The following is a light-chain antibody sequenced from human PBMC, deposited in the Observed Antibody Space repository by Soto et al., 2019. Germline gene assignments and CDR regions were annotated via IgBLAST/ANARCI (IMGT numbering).Light chain of an antibody. CDR2: NVS. Sequence: QSALTQPASVSGSPGQSITISCTGTSNVVGGYNYVSWYQHHPGKAPKLLIYNVSDRPSGVSNRFSGSKSGNTASLTISGLQAEDEADYYCNSYTTISTLVFGGGTKLTDL. V-gene: IGLV2-14*03. CDR1: SNVVGGYNY. CDR3: NSYTTISTLV. J-gene: IGLJ3*02.